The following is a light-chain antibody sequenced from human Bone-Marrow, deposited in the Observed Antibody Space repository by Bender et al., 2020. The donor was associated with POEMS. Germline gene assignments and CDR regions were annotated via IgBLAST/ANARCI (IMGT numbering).Light chain of an antibody. J-gene: IGLJ1*01. CDR3: CSYTSSGTLYI. V-gene: IGLV2-14*01. CDR2: DVT. Sequence: QSALTQPASVSGSPGQSVTISCIGTCSDIGGFNYVSWYRQHPGEVPKLIIYDVTNRPSGVSDRFSGSKSGNTASLAISGLQPDDEADYYCCSYTSSGTLYIFGTGTKVTVL. CDR1: CSDIGGFNY.